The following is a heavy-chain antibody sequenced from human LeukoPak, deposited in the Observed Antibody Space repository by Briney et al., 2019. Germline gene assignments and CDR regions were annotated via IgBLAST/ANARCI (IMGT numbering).Heavy chain of an antibody. CDR1: GGSISSYY. Sequence: SETLSLTCTVSGGSISSYYWSWIRQPPGKGLEWIGYIYYSGSTNYNPSLKSRVTISVDTSENQFSLKLSSVTAADTAVYYCARHSSSWYDNYCYYYGMDVWGQGTTVTVSS. D-gene: IGHD6-13*01. CDR2: IYYSGST. V-gene: IGHV4-59*01. CDR3: ARHSSSWYDNYCYYYGMDV. J-gene: IGHJ6*02.